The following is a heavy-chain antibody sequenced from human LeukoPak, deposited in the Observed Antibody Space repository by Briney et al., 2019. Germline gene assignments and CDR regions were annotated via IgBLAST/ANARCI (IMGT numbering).Heavy chain of an antibody. Sequence: GASVKVSCKASGYTFTSYDINWVRQATGQGLEWMGWMDPNSGNTGYAQKFQGRVTMTRNTSISTAYMELSSLRSEDTAVYYCARDLVTTLTTRFDYWGQGTLVTVSS. CDR1: GYTFTSYD. D-gene: IGHD4-17*01. V-gene: IGHV1-8*01. CDR2: MDPNSGNT. J-gene: IGHJ4*02. CDR3: ARDLVTTLTTRFDY.